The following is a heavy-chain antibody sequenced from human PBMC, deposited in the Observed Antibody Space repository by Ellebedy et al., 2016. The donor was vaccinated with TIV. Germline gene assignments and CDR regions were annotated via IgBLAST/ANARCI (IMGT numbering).Heavy chain of an antibody. J-gene: IGHJ4*02. CDR2: IGTAGDT. D-gene: IGHD5-18*01. CDR1: GFTFSSYD. V-gene: IGHV3-13*01. CDR3: ARNSDTANFDY. Sequence: GGSLRLSCAASGFTFSSYDMHWVRQATGKGLEWVSAIGTAGDTYYPGSVKGRFTISRDNSKNTLYLQMNSLRAEDTAVYYCARNSDTANFDYWGQGTLGTVSS.